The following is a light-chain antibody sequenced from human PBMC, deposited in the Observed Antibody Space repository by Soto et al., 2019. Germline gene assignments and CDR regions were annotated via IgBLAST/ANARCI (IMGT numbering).Light chain of an antibody. Sequence: EIVLTQSPGSLSLSPGQRATLSCRASQSVDTTFFAWYQKKPGQAPRLLIYGASKRATGIPDRFSGSGSGTDFTLIISGLEPEDFAVYYCQQYMSSVTFGRGTKVEIK. V-gene: IGKV3-20*01. CDR1: QSVDTTF. CDR3: QQYMSSVT. J-gene: IGKJ1*01. CDR2: GAS.